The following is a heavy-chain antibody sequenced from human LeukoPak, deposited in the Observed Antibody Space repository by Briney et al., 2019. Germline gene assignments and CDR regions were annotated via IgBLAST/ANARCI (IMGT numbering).Heavy chain of an antibody. J-gene: IGHJ4*02. D-gene: IGHD3-22*01. V-gene: IGHV3-48*01. CDR3: ARGAYYYED. CDR2: ISSSSSTI. CDR1: GFTVSSNY. Sequence: GGSLGLSCAASGFTVSSNYMNWVRQAPGKGLEWVSYISSSSSTIYYADSVKGRFTISRDNAKNSLYLQMNSLRAEDTAVYYCARGAYYYEDWGQGTLVTVSS.